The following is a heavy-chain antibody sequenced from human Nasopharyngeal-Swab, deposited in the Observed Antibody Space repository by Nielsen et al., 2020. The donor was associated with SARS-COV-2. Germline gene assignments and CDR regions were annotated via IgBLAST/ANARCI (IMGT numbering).Heavy chain of an antibody. V-gene: IGHV3-33*01. CDR3: ARVRFDWPYVADAFDI. D-gene: IGHD3-9*01. Sequence: GESLKISCAASGFTFSSYGMHWVSQAPGKGLEWVAVIWYDGSNKYYADSVKGRFTISRDNSKNTLYLQMNSLRAEDTAVYYCARVRFDWPYVADAFDIWGQGTMVTVSS. J-gene: IGHJ3*02. CDR1: GFTFSSYG. CDR2: IWYDGSNK.